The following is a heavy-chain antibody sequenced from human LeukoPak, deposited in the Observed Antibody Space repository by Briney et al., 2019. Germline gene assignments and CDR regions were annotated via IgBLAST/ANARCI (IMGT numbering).Heavy chain of an antibody. CDR3: AKASYFYYMDV. J-gene: IGHJ6*03. Sequence: GGSLRLSCAASGFTFDDYTMHWVRQAPGKGLEWVSLISWDGVNTYYADSVKGRFTISRDNSKNSLYLQMNSLRAEDTALYYCAKASYFYYMDVWGKGTTVTVSS. V-gene: IGHV3-43D*03. CDR1: GFTFDDYT. CDR2: ISWDGVNT.